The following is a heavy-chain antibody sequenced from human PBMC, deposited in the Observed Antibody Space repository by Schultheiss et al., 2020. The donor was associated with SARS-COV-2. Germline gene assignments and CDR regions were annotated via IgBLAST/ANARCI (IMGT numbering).Heavy chain of an antibody. Sequence: SETLSLTCTVSGGSISSYYWSWIRQPPGKGLEWIGYIYYSGSTYYNPSLKSRVTISVDTSKNQFSLKLSSVTAADTAVYYCARSYSYGETFDYWGQGTLVTVSS. CDR1: GGSISSYY. J-gene: IGHJ4*02. V-gene: IGHV4-59*04. CDR2: IYYSGST. D-gene: IGHD5-18*01. CDR3: ARSYSYGETFDY.